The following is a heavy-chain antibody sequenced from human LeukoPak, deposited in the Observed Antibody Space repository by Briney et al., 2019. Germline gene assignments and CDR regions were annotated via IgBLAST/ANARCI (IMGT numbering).Heavy chain of an antibody. CDR2: IYHSGST. D-gene: IGHD3-10*01. Sequence: SETLSLTCAVSGYSISSGYYWGWIRQPPGKGLEWIGSIYHSGSTYYNPSLKSRVTISVDTSKNQFSLKLSSVTAADTAVYYCARFFISDFDYWGQGTLVTVSS. V-gene: IGHV4-38-2*01. CDR3: ARFFISDFDY. J-gene: IGHJ4*02. CDR1: GYSISSGYY.